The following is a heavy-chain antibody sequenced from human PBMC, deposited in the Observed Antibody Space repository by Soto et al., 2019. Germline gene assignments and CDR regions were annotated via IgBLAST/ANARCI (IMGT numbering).Heavy chain of an antibody. Sequence: QVPLVQSGAEVKKPGSSVKVSCKASGGTFSSYAISWVRQAPGQGLEWMGGIIPIFGTANYAEKFQGRVTITADESTSTAYMELSSLRSEDTAVYYCAREGASGSHIGYWGQGTLVTVSS. V-gene: IGHV1-69*01. CDR1: GGTFSSYA. D-gene: IGHD3-22*01. CDR2: IIPIFGTA. CDR3: AREGASGSHIGY. J-gene: IGHJ4*02.